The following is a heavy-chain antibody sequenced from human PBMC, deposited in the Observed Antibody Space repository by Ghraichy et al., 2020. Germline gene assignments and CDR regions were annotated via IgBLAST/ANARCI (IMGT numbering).Heavy chain of an antibody. D-gene: IGHD3-22*01. V-gene: IGHV3-23*01. CDR2: ISGSGGST. J-gene: IGHJ4*02. CDR1: GFTFSSYA. Sequence: GGSLRLSCAASGFTFSSYAMSWVRQAPGKGLEWVSTISGSGGSTHYTDSVKGRLTSSRDNSKNTLYLQLNSLRAEDTASYYCARDTYYYDSSGYYIQALDYWGQGTLVTVSS. CDR3: ARDTYYYDSSGYYIQALDY.